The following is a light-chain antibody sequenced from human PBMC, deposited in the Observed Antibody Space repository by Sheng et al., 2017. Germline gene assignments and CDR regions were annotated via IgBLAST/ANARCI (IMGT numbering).Light chain of an antibody. V-gene: IGLV1-44*01. CDR1: TSNIGSNT. CDR3: QSYDASLSAWV. Sequence: QSVLTQPPSASGTPGQRVTISCSGSTSNIGSNTVNWYQQVPGTAPKLLIDGNSNRPSGVPDRFSGSKSGTSASLAITGLQAEDEADYYCQSYDASLSAWVFGGGTRLTVL. J-gene: IGLJ3*02. CDR2: GNS.